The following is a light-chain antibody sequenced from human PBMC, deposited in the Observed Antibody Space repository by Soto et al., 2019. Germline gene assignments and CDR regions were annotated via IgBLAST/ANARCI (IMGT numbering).Light chain of an antibody. CDR2: GAS. CDR3: QQYYTWPIT. Sequence: EIVTTQPPATLAVAPGERVTLSGRASQGVSRKLAWYQHKPGQAPRLLISGASTGATGIPARFSGSGSGTEFTLTISSLQSEDCAVYYCQQYYTWPITFGGGTKVDIK. J-gene: IGKJ4*01. CDR1: QGVSRK. V-gene: IGKV3-15*01.